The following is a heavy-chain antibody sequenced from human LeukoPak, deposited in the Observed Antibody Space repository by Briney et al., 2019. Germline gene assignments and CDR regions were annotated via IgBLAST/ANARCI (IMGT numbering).Heavy chain of an antibody. CDR3: AKARSGGSGSYSFYFDY. CDR2: ISSTSSTK. CDR1: GFTLSSYS. J-gene: IGHJ4*02. V-gene: IGHV3-48*01. Sequence: PGGSLRLSCSASGFTLSSYSMNWVRQAPGKGLEWVSYISSTSSTKYYADSVKGRFTISRDNSKNTLYLQMNSLRAEDTAVYYCAKARSGGSGSYSFYFDYWGQGTLVTVSS. D-gene: IGHD3-10*01.